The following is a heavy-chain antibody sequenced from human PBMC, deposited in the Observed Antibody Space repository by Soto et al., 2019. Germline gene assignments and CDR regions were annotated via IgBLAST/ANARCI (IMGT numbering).Heavy chain of an antibody. CDR3: ARGLYCSGGSCSLYYYYYMDV. D-gene: IGHD2-15*01. CDR1: GFTFSTYA. Sequence: GGSLRLSCAASGFTFSTYAMSWVRQAPGKGLEWVSDISGSGGSTYYADSVKGRFTISRDNSKNTLYLQMNSLRAEDTAVYYCARGLYCSGGSCSLYYYYYMDVWGKGTTVTVSS. CDR2: ISGSGGST. J-gene: IGHJ6*03. V-gene: IGHV3-23*01.